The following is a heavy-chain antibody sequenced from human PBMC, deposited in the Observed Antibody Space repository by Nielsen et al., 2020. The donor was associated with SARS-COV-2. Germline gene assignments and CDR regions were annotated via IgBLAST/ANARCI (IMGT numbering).Heavy chain of an antibody. CDR2: IYPGDSDT. CDR3: ARHPYGYEIYYFDY. J-gene: IGHJ4*02. D-gene: IGHD3-9*01. V-gene: IGHV5-51*01. Sequence: GGSLRLSCKGSGYSFTSYWIGWVRQMPGKGLEWMGIIYPGDSDTRYSPSFQGQVTISADKSISTAYLQWSSLKASGTAMYYCARHPYGYEIYYFDYWGQGTLVTVSS. CDR1: GYSFTSYW.